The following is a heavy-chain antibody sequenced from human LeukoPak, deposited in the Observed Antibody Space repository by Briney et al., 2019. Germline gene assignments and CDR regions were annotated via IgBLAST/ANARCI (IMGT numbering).Heavy chain of an antibody. V-gene: IGHV1-69*13. Sequence: SVKVSCKASGGTFSSYAISWVRQAPGQGLEWMGGIIPIFGTANYAQKFQGRVTITADESTSTAYMELSSLRSEDTAVYYCARVMVRGVQSHGDYYYYHGMDVWGQGTTVTVSS. J-gene: IGHJ6*02. CDR3: ARVMVRGVQSHGDYYYYHGMDV. CDR2: IIPIFGTA. CDR1: GGTFSSYA. D-gene: IGHD3-10*01.